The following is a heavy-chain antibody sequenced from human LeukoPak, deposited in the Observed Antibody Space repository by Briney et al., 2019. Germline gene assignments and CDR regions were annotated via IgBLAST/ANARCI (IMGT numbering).Heavy chain of an antibody. CDR2: ISGTGGGT. CDR1: GFTFRNYA. J-gene: IGHJ6*02. Sequence: HPGGSLRLSCAASGFTFRNYAMSWVRQAPGKGLDWVSGISGTGGGTYYADSVKGRFTISRDNSKNTLYLQMNSLRAEDTAVYYCAREYDTRYYYYGMDVWGQGTTVTVSS. CDR3: AREYDTRYYYYGMDV. D-gene: IGHD1-1*01. V-gene: IGHV3-23*01.